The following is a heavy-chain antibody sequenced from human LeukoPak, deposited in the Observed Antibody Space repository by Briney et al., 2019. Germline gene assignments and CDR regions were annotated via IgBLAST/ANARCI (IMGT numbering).Heavy chain of an antibody. CDR3: AKAGSDYDILTGYSTFFDY. V-gene: IGHV3-9*01. D-gene: IGHD3-9*01. J-gene: IGHJ4*02. CDR2: ISWNSGSI. Sequence: PGGSLRLSCAASGFTFSNYWMHWVRQAPGKGLEWVSGISWNSGSIGYADSVKGRFTISRDNAKNSLYLQMNSLRAEDTALYYCAKAGSDYDILTGYSTFFDYWGQGTLVTVSS. CDR1: GFTFSNYW.